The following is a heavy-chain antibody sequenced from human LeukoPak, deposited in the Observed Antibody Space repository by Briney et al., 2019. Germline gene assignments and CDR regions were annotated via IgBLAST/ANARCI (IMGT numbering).Heavy chain of an antibody. CDR2: ISDSGDNT. CDR3: ARLSSSWYHFDY. Sequence: PGGSLRLSCAASGFTFITYAMSWVRQAPGKGLEWVSAISDSGDNTYYSDSVKGRFTISRDNSKNTLCLQMNSLRVEDTAVYYCARLSSSWYHFDYWGQGTLVSVSS. D-gene: IGHD6-13*01. CDR1: GFTFITYA. J-gene: IGHJ4*02. V-gene: IGHV3-23*01.